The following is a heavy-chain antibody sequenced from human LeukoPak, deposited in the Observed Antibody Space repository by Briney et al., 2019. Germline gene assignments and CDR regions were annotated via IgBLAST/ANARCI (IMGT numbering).Heavy chain of an antibody. CDR2: ITSSGGGT. D-gene: IGHD3-3*01. CDR3: ARAPLGMGFDS. CDR1: GFTFSTYA. J-gene: IGHJ5*01. Sequence: PGGSLRLSCAASGFTFSTYAMTWVRQAPGKGLEGVSSITSSGGGTYYADSVRGRFTISRDNSKNTLYLQMKSLRVEDTAIYYCARAPLGMGFDSWGQGTLVTVSS. V-gene: IGHV3-23*01.